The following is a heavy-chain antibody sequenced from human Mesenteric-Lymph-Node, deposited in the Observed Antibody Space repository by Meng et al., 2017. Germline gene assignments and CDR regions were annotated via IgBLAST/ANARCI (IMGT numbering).Heavy chain of an antibody. Sequence: GESLKISCAASGFTFDDYAMHWVRQAPGKGLEWVSLISWDGGSTYYADSVKGRFTISRDNSKNSLYLQMNSLRAEDTALYYCAKDEGRGYSMDVWGQRTTVTAP. J-gene: IGHJ6*02. V-gene: IGHV3-43D*03. D-gene: IGHD1-26*01. CDR3: AKDEGRGYSMDV. CDR2: ISWDGGST. CDR1: GFTFDDYA.